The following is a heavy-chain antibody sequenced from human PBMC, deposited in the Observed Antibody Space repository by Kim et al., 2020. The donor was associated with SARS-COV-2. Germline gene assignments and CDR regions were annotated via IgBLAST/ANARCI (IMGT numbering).Heavy chain of an antibody. Sequence: SETLSLTCTVSGGSISSGGYYWSWIRQHPGKGLEWIGYIYYSGSTYYNPSLKSRVTISVDTSKNQFSLKLSSVTAADTAVYYCARRSPNWYWFDPWGQGTLVTVSS. CDR3: ARRSPNWYWFDP. J-gene: IGHJ5*02. V-gene: IGHV4-31*03. CDR1: GGSISSGGYY. CDR2: IYYSGST.